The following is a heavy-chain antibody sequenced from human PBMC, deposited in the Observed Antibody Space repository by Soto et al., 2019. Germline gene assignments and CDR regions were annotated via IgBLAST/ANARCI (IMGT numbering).Heavy chain of an antibody. Sequence: TVSGGSISSSSYYWGWIRQPPGKGLEWIGSIYYSGSTYYNPSLKSRVTISVDTSKNQFSLKLSSVTAADTAVYYCARRLLWFGESAFDYWGQGTLVTVSS. CDR2: IYYSGST. V-gene: IGHV4-39*01. D-gene: IGHD3-10*01. CDR3: ARRLLWFGESAFDY. J-gene: IGHJ4*02. CDR1: GGSISSSSYY.